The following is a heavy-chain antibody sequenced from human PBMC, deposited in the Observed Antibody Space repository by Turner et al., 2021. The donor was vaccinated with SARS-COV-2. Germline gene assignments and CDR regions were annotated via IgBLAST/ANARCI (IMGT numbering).Heavy chain of an antibody. CDR1: GFTFSKFA. D-gene: IGHD3-3*01. J-gene: IGHJ5*01. CDR2: ISISGDST. CDR3: AKGSEVPSSWFDS. Sequence: EVQLLESGGGLVQPGGSLRVSCAASGFTFSKFAISWVRRSPGKALEWVSVISISGDSTYYADSVKGRFTISRDNSKNTLYLQMNSQRAEDTAVYYCAKGSEVPSSWFDSWGQGTLVTVSS. V-gene: IGHV3-23*01.